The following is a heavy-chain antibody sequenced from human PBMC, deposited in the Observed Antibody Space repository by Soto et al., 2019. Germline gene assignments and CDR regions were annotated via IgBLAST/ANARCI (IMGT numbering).Heavy chain of an antibody. Sequence: AETLSLTCVVSGGSRNSSSYFWFWVRHPPGKGLEWIGSIYYSGSTYYNPSLRSRVTISVDTSKNQFSLKLSSVTAADTAVFYCARHYSSGSRNWFDPWGQGTLVTVSS. CDR2: IYYSGST. CDR3: ARHYSSGSRNWFDP. J-gene: IGHJ5*02. D-gene: IGHD6-19*01. V-gene: IGHV4-39*01. CDR1: GGSRNSSSYF.